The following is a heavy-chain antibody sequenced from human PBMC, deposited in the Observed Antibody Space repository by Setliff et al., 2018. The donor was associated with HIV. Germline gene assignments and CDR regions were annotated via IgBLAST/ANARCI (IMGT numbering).Heavy chain of an antibody. CDR2: IYHSGST. CDR3: ARHDGTYCGGDCYLLGYFDL. J-gene: IGHJ2*01. CDR1: GDSISSGSYY. V-gene: IGHV4-39*01. Sequence: SETLSLTCTVSGDSISSGSYYWNWIRQPPGKGLEWIGTIYHSGSTYYNPSLKSRVTISVDTSKNQFSLKLSSVTAADTAVYYCARHDGTYCGGDCYLLGYFDLWGRGTLVTVSS. D-gene: IGHD2-21*02.